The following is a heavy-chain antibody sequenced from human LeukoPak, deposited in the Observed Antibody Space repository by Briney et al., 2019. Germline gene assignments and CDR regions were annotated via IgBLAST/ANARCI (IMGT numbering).Heavy chain of an antibody. CDR3: VKDADDSGDFLFHA. D-gene: IGHD4-17*01. CDR1: GFTFSDYV. CDR2: IGRSGSPT. Sequence: GGSLRLSCAVSGFTFSDYVMSWVHQTPGKGLEWVSGIGRSGSPTYFASSVKGRFTISRDNSKNTLYLQMNRLRAEDTALYFCVKDADDSGDFLFHAWGQGTLVTVSS. J-gene: IGHJ5*02. V-gene: IGHV3-23*01.